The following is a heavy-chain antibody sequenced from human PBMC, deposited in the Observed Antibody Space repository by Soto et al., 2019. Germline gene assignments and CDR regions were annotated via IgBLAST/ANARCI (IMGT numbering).Heavy chain of an antibody. CDR3: TTAGHIPIIPLDY. CDR2: IKSKTDGGTT. Sequence: PSETLSLTCTVSGGSVSNAWMSWVRQAPGKGLEWVGRIKSKTDGGTTDYAAPVKGRFTISRDDSKNTLYLQMNSLKTEDTAVYYCTTAGHIPIIPLDYWGQGTLVTVSS. D-gene: IGHD2-21*01. J-gene: IGHJ4*02. V-gene: IGHV3-15*01. CDR1: GGSVSNAW.